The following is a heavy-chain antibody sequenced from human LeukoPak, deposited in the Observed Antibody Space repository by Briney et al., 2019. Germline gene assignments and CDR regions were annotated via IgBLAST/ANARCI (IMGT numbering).Heavy chain of an antibody. Sequence: HPGGSLRLSCAASGFTFSSYGMHWVRQAPGKGLEWVAVIWYVGSNKYYADSVKGRFTISRDNSKNTLYLQMNSLRAEDTAVYYCARDGDSSGYLDYWGQGTLVTVSS. D-gene: IGHD3-22*01. V-gene: IGHV3-33*01. J-gene: IGHJ4*02. CDR3: ARDGDSSGYLDY. CDR2: IWYVGSNK. CDR1: GFTFSSYG.